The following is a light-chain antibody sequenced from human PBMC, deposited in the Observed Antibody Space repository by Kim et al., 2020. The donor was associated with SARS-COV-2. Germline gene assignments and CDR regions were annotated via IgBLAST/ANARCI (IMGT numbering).Light chain of an antibody. V-gene: IGKV1-39*01. CDR1: QTINSY. CDR2: AAS. J-gene: IGKJ2*01. Sequence: DIQMTQSPSSLSVSVGDRITITCRASQTINSYLNWYQQKPGKAPKLLIYAASSLQTGVPSRFSGSGSGTDFTLTISNLQPEDFATYYCQQSYSTLRTFGQGTKLEI. CDR3: QQSYSTLRT.